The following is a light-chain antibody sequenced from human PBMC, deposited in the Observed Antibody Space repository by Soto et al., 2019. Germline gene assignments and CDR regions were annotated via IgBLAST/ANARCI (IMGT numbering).Light chain of an antibody. CDR3: QQYGRT. CDR1: QTITTRY. V-gene: IGKV3-20*01. J-gene: IGKJ1*01. CDR2: DAS. Sequence: EIVLTQSPGTLSLSPGERATLSCRASQTITTRYLAWYQQKPGQAPSLLIYDASSRATGVPDRFSGSGSGTDFTLTISRLEPEDFAVYYCQQYGRTFGQGTKVDIK.